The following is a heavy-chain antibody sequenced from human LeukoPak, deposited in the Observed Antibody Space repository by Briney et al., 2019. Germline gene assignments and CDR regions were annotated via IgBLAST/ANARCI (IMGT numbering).Heavy chain of an antibody. Sequence: PGGSLRLSCAASGFSVSDNYMNLVPQAPGEGPGWVSVIYDDGTKYYADFVRGRFTISSQNSKKTVFVQINSLKAEDTAVYYCAKGHYGNTPQWGQGSLVTVSS. J-gene: IGHJ4*02. CDR2: IYDDGTK. D-gene: IGHD1/OR15-1a*01. CDR3: AKGHYGNTPQ. CDR1: GFSVSDNY. V-gene: IGHV3-66*01.